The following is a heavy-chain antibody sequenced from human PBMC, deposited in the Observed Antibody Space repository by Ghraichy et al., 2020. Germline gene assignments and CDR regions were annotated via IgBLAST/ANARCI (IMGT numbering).Heavy chain of an antibody. CDR3: AKRVTAYSSGWYGSYYYYYYGMDV. V-gene: IGHV3-30*02. Sequence: GGSLRLSCAASGFTFSSYGMHWVRQAPGKGLEWVAFIRYDGSNKYYADSVKGRFTISRDNSKNTLYLQMNSLRAEDTAVYYCAKRVTAYSSGWYGSYYYYYYGMDVWGQGTTVTVSS. CDR2: IRYDGSNK. D-gene: IGHD6-19*01. CDR1: GFTFSSYG. J-gene: IGHJ6*02.